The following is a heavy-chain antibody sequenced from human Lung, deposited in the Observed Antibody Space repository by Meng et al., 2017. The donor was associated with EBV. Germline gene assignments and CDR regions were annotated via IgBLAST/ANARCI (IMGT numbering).Heavy chain of an antibody. CDR1: GGSVISCGYY. D-gene: IGHD3-10*01. CDR2: IYYTGSS. J-gene: IGHJ4*02. CDR3: ANAGRFGESLGDY. V-gene: IGHV4-31*03. Sequence: VQLQESGPGLVKPSQSLSLTCTVSGGSVISCGYYWSWIRQQPGKGLEWIGYIYYTGSSFYNPSLKSRVTISVDTSKNQFSLNLSSVTAADTAVYYCANAGRFGESLGDYWGQGILVTVSS.